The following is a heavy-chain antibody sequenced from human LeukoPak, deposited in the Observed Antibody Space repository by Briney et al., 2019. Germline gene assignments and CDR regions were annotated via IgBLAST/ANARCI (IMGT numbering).Heavy chain of an antibody. D-gene: IGHD3-3*01. CDR1: GGSISSYY. Sequence: SETLSLTCTVSGGSISSYYWSWIRQPPGKGLEWIGYIYYSGSTNYNPSLKSRVTISVDTSKNQFSLKLSSVTAADTAVYYCARMYYDFWSGYAYYYYYYMDVWGKGTTVTISS. J-gene: IGHJ6*03. CDR2: IYYSGST. V-gene: IGHV4-59*01. CDR3: ARMYYDFWSGYAYYYYYYMDV.